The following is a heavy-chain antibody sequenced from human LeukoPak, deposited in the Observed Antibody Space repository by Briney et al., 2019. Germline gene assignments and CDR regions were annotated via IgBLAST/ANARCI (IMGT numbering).Heavy chain of an antibody. CDR2: INPSSGGL. CDR3: ARDARTGAFDI. Sequence: ASVKVSCKTSGYTFTSHLLHWVRQAPGQGLEWMGAINPSSGGLSFPQNSQGRVTMTRDTSTSTVYMELSSLRSDDTAVYYCARDARTGAFDIWGQGTMVTVSS. D-gene: IGHD1-14*01. CDR1: GYTFTSHL. V-gene: IGHV1-46*01. J-gene: IGHJ3*02.